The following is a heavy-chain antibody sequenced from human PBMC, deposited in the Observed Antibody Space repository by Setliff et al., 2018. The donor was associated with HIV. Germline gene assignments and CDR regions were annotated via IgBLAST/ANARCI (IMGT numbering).Heavy chain of an antibody. J-gene: IGHJ4*02. V-gene: IGHV4-4*09. D-gene: IGHD2-21*01. CDR2: ISSSGTT. CDR1: DDSFSNYD. Sequence: PSETLFLTCVVSDDSFSNYDWTWIRQSPGKALEWIGYISSSGTTNYNPSLRSRVTISMETSNTRFSLWLRSATAADTATYFCARLGRAIDDGGSSLRLDFWGQGMLVTVSS. CDR3: ARLGRAIDDGGSSLRLDF.